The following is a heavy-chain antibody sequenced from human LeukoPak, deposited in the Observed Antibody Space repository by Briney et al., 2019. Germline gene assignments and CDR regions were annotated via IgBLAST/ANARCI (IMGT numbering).Heavy chain of an antibody. D-gene: IGHD2-15*01. V-gene: IGHV4-59*01. Sequence: SETLSLSCTVSGRSITSYYWSWIRQPPGKALEWDGYIYYTGSTSYHPSLKSRVTMSVATSKNQFSLKLSSVTAADAAVYYCARLLRGAVDYWGQGTLVTVSS. CDR2: IYYTGST. CDR1: GRSITSYY. CDR3: ARLLRGAVDY. J-gene: IGHJ4*02.